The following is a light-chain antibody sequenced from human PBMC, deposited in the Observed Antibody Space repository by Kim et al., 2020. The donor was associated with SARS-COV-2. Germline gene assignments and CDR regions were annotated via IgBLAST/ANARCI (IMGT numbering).Light chain of an antibody. V-gene: IGKV3-11*01. CDR1: QSVSSY. J-gene: IGKJ2*01. CDR3: QQRSNWPPDT. Sequence: EIVLTQSPATLSLSPVERATLSCRASQSVSSYLAWYQQKPGQAPRLLIYDASNRATGIPARFSGSGSGTDFTLTISSLEPEDFAVYYCQQRSNWPPDTFGQGTKLEI. CDR2: DAS.